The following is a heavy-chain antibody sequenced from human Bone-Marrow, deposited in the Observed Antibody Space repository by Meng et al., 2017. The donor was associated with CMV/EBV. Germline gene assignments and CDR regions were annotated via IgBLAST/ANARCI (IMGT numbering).Heavy chain of an antibody. D-gene: IGHD3-3*01. Sequence: GSLRLSCTVSGYSISSGYYWGWIRQPPGKGLEGIGSIYHSGSTYYNPSLKSRVTISVDTSKNQFSLKLSSVTAADTAVYYCASRGGGYYDFWSGYWAEYFQHWGQGTLVTVSS. CDR3: ASRGGGYYDFWSGYWAEYFQH. CDR1: GYSISSGYY. V-gene: IGHV4-38-2*02. CDR2: IYHSGST. J-gene: IGHJ1*01.